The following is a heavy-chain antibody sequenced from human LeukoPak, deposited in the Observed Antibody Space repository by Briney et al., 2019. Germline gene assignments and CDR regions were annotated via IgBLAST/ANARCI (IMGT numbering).Heavy chain of an antibody. CDR1: GFTFRDFW. V-gene: IGHV3-74*01. D-gene: IGHD2-21*01. Sequence: GGSVTLSCAASGFTFRDFWMHGVRHAPGEGGVGVTRINGGGRGATYADAVRGRFTISTDTARTTQYVQMDDLTVEDTAVYYCVKDTRYGGDVTFDYWGKGTHVTVSS. CDR3: VKDTRYGGDVTFDY. J-gene: IGHJ4*02. CDR2: INGGGRGA.